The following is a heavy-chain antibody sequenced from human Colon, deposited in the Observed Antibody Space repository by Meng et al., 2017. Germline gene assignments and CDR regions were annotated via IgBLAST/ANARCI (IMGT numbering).Heavy chain of an antibody. CDR3: ARVSGGIAAAGLDY. Sequence: LRLSCTVSGGSISSGSYYWSWIRQPAGKGLEWIGRIYTSGSTNYNPSLKSRVTISVDTSKNQFSLKLSSVTAADTAVYYCARVSGGIAAAGLDYWGQGTLVTVSS. V-gene: IGHV4-61*02. CDR2: IYTSGST. D-gene: IGHD6-13*01. J-gene: IGHJ4*02. CDR1: GGSISSGSYY.